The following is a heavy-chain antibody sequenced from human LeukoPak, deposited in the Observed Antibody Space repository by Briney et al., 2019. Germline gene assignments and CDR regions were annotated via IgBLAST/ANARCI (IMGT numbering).Heavy chain of an antibody. J-gene: IGHJ1*01. CDR1: GFTFSSYA. CDR3: ARDTYRQWLTQGGYFQH. CDR2: ISSNGGST. V-gene: IGHV3-64*01. Sequence: PGGSLRLSCAASGFTFSSYAMHWVRQAPGKGLEYVSAISSNGGSTYYANSVKGRFTISRDNSKNTLYLQMGSLRAEDMAVYYCARDTYRQWLTQGGYFQHWGQGTLVTVSS. D-gene: IGHD6-19*01.